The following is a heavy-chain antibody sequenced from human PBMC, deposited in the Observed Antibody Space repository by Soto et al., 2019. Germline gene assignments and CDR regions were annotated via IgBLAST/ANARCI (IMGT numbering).Heavy chain of an antibody. V-gene: IGHV4-59*08. CDR1: GGSISSYY. Sequence: QVQLQESGPGLVKPSETLSLTCTVSGGSISSYYWSWLRQPPGKGLEWIGYMYYSGRTNYNPSLKSRVTISVDTSKNQFSLKLSSVTAADTAVYYCARQWGLEGFDXXXXGTXVTVSS. CDR3: ARQWGLEGFDX. J-gene: IGHJ3*01. D-gene: IGHD1-26*01. CDR2: MYYSGRT.